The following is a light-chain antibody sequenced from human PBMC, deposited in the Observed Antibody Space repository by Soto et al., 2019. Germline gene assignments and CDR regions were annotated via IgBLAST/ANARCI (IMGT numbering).Light chain of an antibody. J-gene: IGLJ2*01. Sequence: QSVLTQPPSASGTPGQRVTISCSGSSSNIGSNTVNWYQQLPGTAPKLLIYRNIQRPSGVPDRFSGSKSGTSASLAISGLQSEDEADYYCAAWDDSLNVVFGGGTQLTVL. CDR2: RNI. CDR3: AAWDDSLNVV. V-gene: IGLV1-44*01. CDR1: SSNIGSNT.